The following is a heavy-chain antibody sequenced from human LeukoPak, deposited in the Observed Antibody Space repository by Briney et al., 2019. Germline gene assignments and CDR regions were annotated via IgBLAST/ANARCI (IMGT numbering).Heavy chain of an antibody. V-gene: IGHV1-69*02. D-gene: IGHD2/OR15-2a*01. Sequence: SVKVSCKASGGTFSSYTISWVRQAPGQGLGWMGRIIPILGIANYAQKFQERVTITRDMSTSTAYMELSSLRSEDTAVYYCAVDVIYESDWGQGTLVTVSS. CDR1: GGTFSSYT. CDR3: AVDVIYESD. J-gene: IGHJ4*02. CDR2: IIPILGIA.